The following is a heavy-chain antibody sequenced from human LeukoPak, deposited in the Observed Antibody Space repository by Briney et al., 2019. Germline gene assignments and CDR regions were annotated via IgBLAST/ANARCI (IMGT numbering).Heavy chain of an antibody. Sequence: SQTLSLTCAISGDSVSSSSASWTWIRQSPSRVLEWLGRTYYRSKWYNDYAVSVKSRITVNPDTSKNQFSLQLNSVTPEDTAVYYCARFRGYGAFDIWGQGTMVTVSS. J-gene: IGHJ3*02. CDR3: ARFRGYGAFDI. V-gene: IGHV6-1*01. CDR1: GDSVSSSSAS. CDR2: TYYRSKWYN. D-gene: IGHD3-22*01.